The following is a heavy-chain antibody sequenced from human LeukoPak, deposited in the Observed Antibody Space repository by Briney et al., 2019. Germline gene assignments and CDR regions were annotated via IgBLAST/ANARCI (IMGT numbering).Heavy chain of an antibody. V-gene: IGHV1-46*01. CDR3: AREESGGYFDY. D-gene: IGHD2-8*02. Sequence: ASVKVSCEASGYTFTNYYMHWVRQAPGQGLEWMGLINPTGTGTNYAQKFRGRVTLTRDTSTTTVYMELSSLRSEDTAVYYCAREESGGYFDYWGQGTPVTVSS. CDR2: INPTGTGT. CDR1: GYTFTNYY. J-gene: IGHJ4*02.